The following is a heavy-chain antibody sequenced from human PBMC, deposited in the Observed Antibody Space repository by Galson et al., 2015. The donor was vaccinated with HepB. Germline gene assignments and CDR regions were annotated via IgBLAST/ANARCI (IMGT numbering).Heavy chain of an antibody. Sequence: SETLSLTCTVSGDSLTKYYWSWIRQTPGMGLQWIAYIYYTGDINVNPSLKSRVTVDIDTSKSQFSLKMTSVTAAGTALYYCAGMAEGAARGFEVWGRGTLVSVSS. CDR1: GDSLTKYY. D-gene: IGHD4/OR15-4a*01. CDR2: IYYTGDI. V-gene: IGHV4-59*08. CDR3: AGMAEGAARGFEV. J-gene: IGHJ3*01.